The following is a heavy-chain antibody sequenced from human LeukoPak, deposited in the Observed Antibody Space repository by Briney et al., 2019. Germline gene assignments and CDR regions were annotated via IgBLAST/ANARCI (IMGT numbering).Heavy chain of an antibody. D-gene: IGHD3-16*01. CDR1: GYTFTSYY. CDR3: ARAPKGEGNSAFGIDY. J-gene: IGHJ4*02. CDR2: INPGDGGT. Sequence: GASVKVSCKASGYTFTSYYMHWVRQAPGQGLEWMGIINPGDGGTSYAQKFQGRVTMTRDTSTSTVYMELSSLRSEDTAVYYCARAPKGEGNSAFGIDYWGQGTLVTVSS. V-gene: IGHV1-46*01.